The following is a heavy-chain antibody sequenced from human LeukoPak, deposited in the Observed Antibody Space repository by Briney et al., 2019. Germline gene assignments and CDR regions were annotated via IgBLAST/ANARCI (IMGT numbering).Heavy chain of an antibody. CDR2: LDPNRGGT. CDR1: GSSFTDQS. Sequence: ASVTVSCKVSGSSFTDQSLHWVRQAPGQGLRWMGWLDPNRGGTDFSPEFQGRVTMLADKSTNTAYMVLSRLTSDDTAIYYCSRGAAGDFWGRGTLVTVSS. J-gene: IGHJ4*02. V-gene: IGHV1-2*02. CDR3: SRGAAGDF. D-gene: IGHD2-15*01.